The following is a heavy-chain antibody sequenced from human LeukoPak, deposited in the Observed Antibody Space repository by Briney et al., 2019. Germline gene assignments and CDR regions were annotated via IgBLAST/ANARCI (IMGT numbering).Heavy chain of an antibody. D-gene: IGHD6-13*01. CDR3: ARAFYSSSWAPLDF. CDR2: ISSDSRNI. J-gene: IGHJ4*02. V-gene: IGHV3-48*01. CDR1: GFTFRTYR. Sequence: GGSLRLSCVASGFTFRTYRMHWVRQAPGKGLEWVSYISSDSRNIYYADSVKGRFTISRDSAKNSLFLHMNSLRSEDTAVYYCARAFYSSSWAPLDFWGQGTLLTVSS.